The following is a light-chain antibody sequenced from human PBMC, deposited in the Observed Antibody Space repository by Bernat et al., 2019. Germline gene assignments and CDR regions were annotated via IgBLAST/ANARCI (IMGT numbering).Light chain of an antibody. CDR3: QLYGGSPLS. V-gene: IGKV3-20*01. Sequence: EIVLTQSPGTLSWSPGERATLSCRASQSVSSSYLAWYQQKPGQAPRLLIYGASSRATGIPDRFSGSGSGTDFTLSINTLEPEDFAVYYCQLYGGSPLSFGGGTKVEIK. CDR2: GAS. CDR1: QSVSSSY. J-gene: IGKJ4*01.